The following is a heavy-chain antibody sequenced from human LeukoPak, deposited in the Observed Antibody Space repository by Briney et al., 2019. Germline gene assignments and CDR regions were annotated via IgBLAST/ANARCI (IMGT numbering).Heavy chain of an antibody. J-gene: IGHJ3*02. CDR1: GYTFTSYG. CDR3: ARDRVGIAVAGTPWGAFDI. Sequence: ASVKVSCKASGYTFTSYGIGWVRQAPGQGLEWMGWISAYNGDTNYAQKLQGRVTMTTDTSTSTAYMELRSLRSDDTAVYYCARDRVGIAVAGTPWGAFDIWGQGTMVTVSS. V-gene: IGHV1-18*01. CDR2: ISAYNGDT. D-gene: IGHD6-19*01.